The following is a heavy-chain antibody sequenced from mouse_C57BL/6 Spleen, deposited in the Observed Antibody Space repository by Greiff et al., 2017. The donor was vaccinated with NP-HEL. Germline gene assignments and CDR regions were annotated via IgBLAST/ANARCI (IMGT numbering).Heavy chain of an antibody. Sequence: VKLMESGAELVKPGASVKISCKASGYAFSSYWMNWVKQRPGKGLEWIGQIYPGDGDTNYNGKFKGKATLTADKSSSTAYMQLSSLTSEDSAVYFCARDGSSWESFDYWGQGTTLTVSS. V-gene: IGHV1-80*01. CDR3: ARDGSSWESFDY. CDR1: GYAFSSYW. CDR2: IYPGDGDT. J-gene: IGHJ2*01. D-gene: IGHD1-1*01.